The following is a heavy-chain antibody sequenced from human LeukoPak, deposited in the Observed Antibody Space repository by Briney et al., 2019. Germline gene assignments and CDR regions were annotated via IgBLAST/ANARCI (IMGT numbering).Heavy chain of an antibody. CDR3: ARDRRDGDPRGQLGFWYYFDY. D-gene: IGHD4-17*01. V-gene: IGHV6-1*01. CDR1: GDTVSSNSAA. Sequence: SQTLSLTCAISGDTVSSNSAAWNWIRQSPSRGLEWLGRTYYRSKWYNDYAVSVKSRITINPDTSKNQFSLQLNSVTTEDTAVYYCARDRRDGDPRGQLGFWYYFDYWGQGTLVTVSS. J-gene: IGHJ4*02. CDR2: TYYRSKWYN.